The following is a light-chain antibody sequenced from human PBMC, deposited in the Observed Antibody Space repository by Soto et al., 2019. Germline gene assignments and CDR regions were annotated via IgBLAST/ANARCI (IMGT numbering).Light chain of an antibody. CDR2: DSS. J-gene: IGKJ5*01. Sequence: LVLTQSPATLSLSPGERATLSCRASQSVRTSLAWYQQKPGQPPRLIIYDSSNRANGVPARFGGSGSGTEFTLTISSLQSEDFAVYYCQQYNNWPPITFGQGTRLEIK. CDR3: QQYNNWPPIT. V-gene: IGKV3-11*01. CDR1: QSVRTS.